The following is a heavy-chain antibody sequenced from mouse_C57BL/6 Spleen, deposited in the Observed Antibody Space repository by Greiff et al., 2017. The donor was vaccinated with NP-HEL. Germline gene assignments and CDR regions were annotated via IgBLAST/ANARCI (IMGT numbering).Heavy chain of an antibody. Sequence: EVQLVESGGGLVKPGGSLKLSCAASGFTFSDYGMHWVRQAPEKGLEWVAYISSGSSTIYYADTVKGRFTISRDNAKNTLFLQMTSLRSEDTAMYYCARSYSNYGGWFAYWGQGTLVTVSA. J-gene: IGHJ3*01. CDR3: ARSYSNYGGWFAY. V-gene: IGHV5-17*01. CDR2: ISSGSSTI. D-gene: IGHD2-5*01. CDR1: GFTFSDYG.